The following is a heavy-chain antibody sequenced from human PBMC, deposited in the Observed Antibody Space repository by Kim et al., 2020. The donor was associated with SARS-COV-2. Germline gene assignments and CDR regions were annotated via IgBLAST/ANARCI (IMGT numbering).Heavy chain of an antibody. CDR1: GYTFTSYG. J-gene: IGHJ4*02. CDR3: ARDERRGGYDWFNDY. Sequence: ASVKVSCKASGYTFTSYGISWVRQAPGQGLEWMGWISAYNGNTNYAQKLQGRVTMTTDTSTSTAYMELRSLRSDDTAVYYCARDERRGGYDWFNDYWGQGTLVTVSS. CDR2: ISAYNGNT. D-gene: IGHD5-12*01. V-gene: IGHV1-18*01.